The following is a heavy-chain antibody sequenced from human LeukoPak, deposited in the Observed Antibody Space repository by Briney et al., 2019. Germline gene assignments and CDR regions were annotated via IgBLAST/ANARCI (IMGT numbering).Heavy chain of an antibody. CDR2: IANDGRT. CDR3: AELGITMIGGV. D-gene: IGHD3-10*02. CDR1: GFTVSSNY. Sequence: GGSLRLSCAASGFTVSSNYMSWVRQAPGKGLECVSVIANDGRTYYANSVKGRFTISRDNAKNSLYLQMNSLRAEDTAVYYCAELGITMIGGVWGKGTTVTISS. V-gene: IGHV3-53*01. J-gene: IGHJ6*04.